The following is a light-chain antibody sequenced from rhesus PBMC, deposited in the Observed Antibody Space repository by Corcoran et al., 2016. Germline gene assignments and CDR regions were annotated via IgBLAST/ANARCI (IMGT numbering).Light chain of an antibody. J-gene: IGKJ1*01. Sequence: DIRMTQSPSSLSASVGDTVTITCRASQSISSWLAWYQQKPGNAPKLLIYKASTLQGGVPSRFSGSGSGTDFTLTINSLQSEDFATYYCQHYSSSPWTFGQVTKVEIK. CDR1: QSISSW. CDR2: KAS. CDR3: QHYSSSPWT. V-gene: IGKV1-22*01.